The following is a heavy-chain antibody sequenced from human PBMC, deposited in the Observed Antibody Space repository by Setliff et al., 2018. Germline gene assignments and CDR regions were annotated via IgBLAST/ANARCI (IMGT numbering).Heavy chain of an antibody. D-gene: IGHD6-19*01. CDR3: LRVTSGRLDFDY. Sequence: ASVKVSCKASGYTFTGYYMHWVRQAPGQGLEWMGLINPNSGGTNYAQKFQGRVTMTRDTSISTAYMELSRLRSDDTAVYYCLRVTSGRLDFDYWGQGTPVTVSS. V-gene: IGHV1-2*02. CDR1: GYTFTGYY. CDR2: INPNSGGT. J-gene: IGHJ4*02.